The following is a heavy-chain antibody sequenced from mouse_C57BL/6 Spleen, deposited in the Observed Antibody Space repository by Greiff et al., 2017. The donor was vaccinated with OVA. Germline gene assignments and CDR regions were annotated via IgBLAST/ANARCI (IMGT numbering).Heavy chain of an antibody. Sequence: EVHLVESGPGLVKPSQSLSLTCSVTGYSITSGYYWNWIRQFPGNKLEWMGYISYDGSNNYNPSLKNRISITRDTSKNQFFLKLNSVTTEDTATYYCARADYSHFDYWGQGTTLTVSS. J-gene: IGHJ2*01. CDR2: ISYDGSN. CDR3: ARADYSHFDY. V-gene: IGHV3-6*01. CDR1: GYSITSGYY. D-gene: IGHD2-13*01.